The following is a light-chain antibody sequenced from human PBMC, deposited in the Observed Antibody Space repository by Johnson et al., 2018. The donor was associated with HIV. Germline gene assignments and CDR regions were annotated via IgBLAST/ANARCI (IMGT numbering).Light chain of an antibody. CDR1: SSNIGNNY. J-gene: IGLJ1*01. CDR3: GTWDSRLSAYV. CDR2: DNN. V-gene: IGLV1-51*01. Sequence: QSVLTQPPSVSAAPGQKVTISCSGSSSNIGNNYVSWYQQLPGTAPKLLIYDNNKRPSGIPDRFSGSSSVTSATLGITGLQTGDEAYYYCGTWDSRLSAYVFGTGTKVTVL.